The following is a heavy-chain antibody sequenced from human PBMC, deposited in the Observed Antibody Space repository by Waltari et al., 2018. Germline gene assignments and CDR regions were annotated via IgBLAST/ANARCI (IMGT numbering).Heavy chain of an antibody. CDR2: IYYSGST. J-gene: IGHJ4*02. CDR3: ARASPQEWWGGHDY. D-gene: IGHD2-15*01. CDR1: GGSISSYY. V-gene: IGHV4-59*01. Sequence: QVQLQESGPGLVRPSETLSLTCTVSGGSISSYYCSWIRQPPGKGPAWIGYIYYSGSTNYNPTLKSRVTISVDTSKNQFSLKLSSVTAADTAVYYCARASPQEWWGGHDYWGQGTLVTVSS.